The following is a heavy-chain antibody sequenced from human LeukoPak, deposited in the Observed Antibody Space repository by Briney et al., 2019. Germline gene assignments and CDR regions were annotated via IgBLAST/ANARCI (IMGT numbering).Heavy chain of an antibody. J-gene: IGHJ5*02. CDR1: GFTFRNYA. CDR3: ARHYVQQEFRDNWFDP. V-gene: IGHV3-30*04. D-gene: IGHD3-16*01. CDR2: ISYDGSDK. Sequence: GGSLRLSCTASGFTFRNYAMHWVRQAPGKGLEWVAVISYDGSDKNYADSVKGRFTISRDNSKNTLCLQMNSLRAEDTAVYYCARHYVQQEFRDNWFDPWGQGTLVTVSS.